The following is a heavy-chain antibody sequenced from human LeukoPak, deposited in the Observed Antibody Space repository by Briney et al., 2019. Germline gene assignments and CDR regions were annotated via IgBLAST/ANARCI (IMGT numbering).Heavy chain of an antibody. V-gene: IGHV1-2*02. Sequence: ASVKVSCKASGYSFTGFYIHWVRQAPGQGLEWMGWVNSNIGDTYYAQKFRGRLAITRDKSITTVHMELSSLRSNDTAVYYCARDVLGYDSSASDWGQGTLVTVSS. CDR1: GYSFTGFY. J-gene: IGHJ4*02. CDR3: ARDVLGYDSSASD. D-gene: IGHD3-22*01. CDR2: VNSNIGDT.